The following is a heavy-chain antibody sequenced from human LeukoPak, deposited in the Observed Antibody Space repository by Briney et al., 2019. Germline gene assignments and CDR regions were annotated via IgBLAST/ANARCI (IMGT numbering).Heavy chain of an antibody. D-gene: IGHD1-7*01. Sequence: ASVKVSCKASGYTFTSYYMHWVRQAPGQGLEWMGIINPSGGSTSYAQKFQGRVTMTRDTSTSTVYMELSSLRSEDTAVYYGARDELQYYYGMDVWGQGTTVTVSS. CDR3: ARDELQYYYGMDV. CDR2: INPSGGST. J-gene: IGHJ6*02. CDR1: GYTFTSYY. V-gene: IGHV1-46*01.